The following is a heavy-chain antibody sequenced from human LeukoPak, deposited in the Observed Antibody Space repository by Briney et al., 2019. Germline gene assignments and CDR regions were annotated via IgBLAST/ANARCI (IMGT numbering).Heavy chain of an antibody. CDR3: ARTHDFWSARKGDYFDP. CDR2: ISGYNGNT. J-gene: IGHJ4*02. V-gene: IGHV1-18*01. CDR1: GYTFTSYG. D-gene: IGHD3-3*01. Sequence: GASVKVSCKASGYTFTSYGISWVRQAPGQGLEWMGWISGYNGNTNYAQKFQDRITMTVDKSTTTVYMELKSLRSDDTAVYYCARTHDFWSARKGDYFDPWGQGTLVTVSS.